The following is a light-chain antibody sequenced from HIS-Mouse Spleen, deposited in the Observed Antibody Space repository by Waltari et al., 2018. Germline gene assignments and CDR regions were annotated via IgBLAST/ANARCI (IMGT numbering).Light chain of an antibody. CDR3: QVWDSSSDHVV. Sequence: SYVLTQPPSVSVAPGKTARITCGGNNIGSKSVHWYQQKPGQAPVLVVYDDSDRPSGSPERCAGSKSGNTATLTISRVEAGDEADYYCQVWDSSSDHVVFGGGTKLTVL. CDR1: NIGSKS. J-gene: IGLJ2*01. V-gene: IGLV3-21*03. CDR2: DDS.